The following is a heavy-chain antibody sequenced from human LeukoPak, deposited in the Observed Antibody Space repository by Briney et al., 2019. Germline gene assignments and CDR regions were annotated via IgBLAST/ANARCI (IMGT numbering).Heavy chain of an antibody. Sequence: SETLSLTCAVYGGSFSGYYWSWIRQPPGKGLEWIGEINHSGSTNYNPSLKSRVTMSVDTSKNQFSLKLSSVTAADTAVYYCASMVRGASDDYWGQGTLVTVSS. CDR2: INHSGST. V-gene: IGHV4-34*01. CDR3: ASMVRGASDDY. CDR1: GGSFSGYY. J-gene: IGHJ4*02. D-gene: IGHD3-10*01.